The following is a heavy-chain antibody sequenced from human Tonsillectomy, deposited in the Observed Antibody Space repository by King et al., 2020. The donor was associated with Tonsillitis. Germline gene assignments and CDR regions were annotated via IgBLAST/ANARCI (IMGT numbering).Heavy chain of an antibody. CDR2: FYYSGST. CDR1: GGSISSGQ. D-gene: IGHD4-17*01. Sequence: HVQLQESGPGLVKPSETLSLTCNVSGGSISSGQWSWIRQPPGKGLEWIAYFYYSGSTNSNPSLKGRVTISSDTSKNQYSLKLNSVSAADTAVYYCAGDYGFRYWGRGIPVTVSS. CDR3: AGDYGFRY. J-gene: IGHJ4*02. V-gene: IGHV4-59*01.